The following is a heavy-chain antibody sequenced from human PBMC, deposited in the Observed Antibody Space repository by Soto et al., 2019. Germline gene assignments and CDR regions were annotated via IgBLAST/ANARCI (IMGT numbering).Heavy chain of an antibody. CDR3: ARVIAAAADFDY. CDR2: ISAYNGNT. J-gene: IGHJ4*02. CDR1: GYTFTSYG. Sequence: ASVKVSCKASGYTFTSYGISWVRQAPGQGLEWRAWISAYNGNTNYAQKLQGRVTMTTDTSTSTAYMELRSLRSDDTAVYYCARVIAAAADFDYWGQGTLVTVSS. V-gene: IGHV1-18*01. D-gene: IGHD6-13*01.